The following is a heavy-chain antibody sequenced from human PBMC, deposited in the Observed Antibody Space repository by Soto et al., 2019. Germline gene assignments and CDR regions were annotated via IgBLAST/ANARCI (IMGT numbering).Heavy chain of an antibody. Sequence: QEQLVQSGAEVKRPGASVKISCRASGYNFISSNINWVRQAAGQRPEWLGWMNPANGNAAFARHFQGRVTMTRATSTDTAYMELGGLSSGDTAIYYCARAVGIAVTGLDLWGPGTLVTVS. D-gene: IGHD6-19*01. CDR2: MNPANGNA. V-gene: IGHV1-8*01. CDR1: GYNFISSN. J-gene: IGHJ5*02. CDR3: ARAVGIAVTGLDL.